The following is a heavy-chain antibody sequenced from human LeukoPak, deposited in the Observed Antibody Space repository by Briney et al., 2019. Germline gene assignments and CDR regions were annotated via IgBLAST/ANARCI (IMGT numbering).Heavy chain of an antibody. CDR1: GGAISSSSYY. J-gene: IGHJ5*02. CDR2: IYYSGST. D-gene: IGHD3-22*01. V-gene: IGHV4-39*01. CDR3: ARPQGYYYDSSGNNWFDP. Sequence: KPSETLSLTCTVSGGAISSSSYYWGWIRQPPGKGLEWIGSIYYSGSTYYNPSLKSRVTISVDTSKNQFSLKLSSVTAADTAVYYCARPQGYYYDSSGNNWFDPWGQGTLVTASS.